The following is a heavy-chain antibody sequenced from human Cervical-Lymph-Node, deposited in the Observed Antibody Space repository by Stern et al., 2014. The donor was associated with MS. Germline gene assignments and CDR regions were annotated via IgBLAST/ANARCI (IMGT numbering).Heavy chain of an antibody. CDR2: IIPIFGTA. CDR1: GYTFTNYY. CDR3: ARAYDFWSGYWFDP. J-gene: IGHJ5*02. D-gene: IGHD3-3*01. Sequence: VQLVESGAEVKKPGASVKVSCKASGYTFTNYYMHLVRQAPGQGLEWMGGIIPIFGTANYAQKFQGRVTITADESTSTAYMELSSLRSEDTAVYYCARAYDFWSGYWFDPWGQGTLVTVSS. V-gene: IGHV1-69*01.